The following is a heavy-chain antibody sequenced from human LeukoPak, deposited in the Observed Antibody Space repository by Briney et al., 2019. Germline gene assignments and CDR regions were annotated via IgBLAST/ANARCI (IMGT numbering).Heavy chain of an antibody. V-gene: IGHV1-2*06. CDR3: AFTMVRGVNAPYYGMDV. CDR1: GYTFTGYY. Sequence: ASVKVSCKVSGYTFTGYYLHWVRQAPGQGLEWMGRINPSSGGTNYAQKFQGRVTMTRDTSINTAYMDLSSLRSDDTAVYYCAFTMVRGVNAPYYGMDVWGQGTTVTVSS. J-gene: IGHJ6*02. D-gene: IGHD3-10*01. CDR2: INPSSGGT.